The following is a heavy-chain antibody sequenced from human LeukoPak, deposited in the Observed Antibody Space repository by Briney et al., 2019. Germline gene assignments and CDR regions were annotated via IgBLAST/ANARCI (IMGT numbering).Heavy chain of an antibody. CDR1: GYTFTSYA. D-gene: IGHD4-17*01. J-gene: IGHJ4*02. Sequence: ASVRVSCKASGYTFTSYAMHWVRQAPGQRLEWMGWINAGNGNTKYSQKFQGRVTITRDTSASTAYMELSSLRSEDTAVYYCARGKYGDYTEDFDYWGQGTLVTVSS. CDR2: INAGNGNT. CDR3: ARGKYGDYTEDFDY. V-gene: IGHV1-3*01.